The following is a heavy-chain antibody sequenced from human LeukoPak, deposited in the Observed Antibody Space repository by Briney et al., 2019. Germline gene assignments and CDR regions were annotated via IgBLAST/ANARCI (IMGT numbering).Heavy chain of an antibody. V-gene: IGHV1-69*04. CDR2: IIPVLGIP. D-gene: IGHD2-2*01. J-gene: IGHJ4*02. CDR1: GGTFTSYA. CDR3: ARDWEGYCVSTSCPAFDS. Sequence: SVKVSCKASGGTFTSYAISWVRQAPGQGLEWMGRIIPVLGIPTYAQNFQGRLTITAYKSTSTAYMELSSLRSEDTAIYCCARDWEGYCVSTSCPAFDSWGQGTLVTVSS.